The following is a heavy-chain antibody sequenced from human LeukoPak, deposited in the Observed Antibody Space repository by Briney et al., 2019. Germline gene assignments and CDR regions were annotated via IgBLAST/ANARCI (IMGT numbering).Heavy chain of an antibody. CDR3: AKVGGLLWFGELSDYYYMDV. V-gene: IGHV3-23*01. CDR2: ISGSGGST. Sequence: GGSLRLSCAASGFTFSSYAMSWVRQAPGKGLEWVSAISGSGGSTYYADSVKGRFTISRDNSKNTLYLQMNSLRAEDTAVYYCAKVGGLLWFGELSDYYYMDVWGKGTTVTVSS. CDR1: GFTFSSYA. D-gene: IGHD3-10*01. J-gene: IGHJ6*03.